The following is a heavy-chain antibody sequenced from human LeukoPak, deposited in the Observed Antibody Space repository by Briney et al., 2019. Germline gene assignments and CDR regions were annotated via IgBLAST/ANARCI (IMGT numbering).Heavy chain of an antibody. V-gene: IGHV1-69*02. Sequence: SVKVSCKAYGGTFSSYTISWVRQAPGQGLEWMGRIIPILGIANYAQKFLGRVTITADKSTSTAYMELSRLRSEDTAVYYCAIVVVPANMDVWGKGTTVTVSS. J-gene: IGHJ6*03. D-gene: IGHD2-2*01. CDR2: IIPILGIA. CDR3: AIVVVPANMDV. CDR1: GGTFSSYT.